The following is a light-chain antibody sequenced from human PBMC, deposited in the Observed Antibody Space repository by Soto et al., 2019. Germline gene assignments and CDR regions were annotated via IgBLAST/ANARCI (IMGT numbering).Light chain of an antibody. CDR3: QQHGSSPIT. V-gene: IGKV3-20*01. CDR2: GAS. Sequence: EIVLTQSPGTLSLSPGKRATLCRRACQSVSSSYLAWYQQKPGQAPRLLIYGASSRATGIPDRFSGSGSGTDFTLTISRLQPEDFAVYYCQQHGSSPITFGQGTRLEIK. CDR1: QSVSSSY. J-gene: IGKJ5*01.